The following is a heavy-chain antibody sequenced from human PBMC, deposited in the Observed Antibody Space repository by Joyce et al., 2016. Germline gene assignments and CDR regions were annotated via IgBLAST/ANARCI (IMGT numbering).Heavy chain of an antibody. CDR1: GFSFRNAG. J-gene: IGHJ3*01. V-gene: IGHV3-15*01. Sequence: EVQLVESGGGLVKPGGSLRISCAASGFSFRNAGVTWVRQASGKGLAGVGRVKSKSQGGTTDYAAPVKGRFTISRDDSRDTAYLQMNSLKSEDTGVYFCVTGLCIGTACHWDDAFDVWGQGTMVTVSS. CDR2: VKSKSQGGTT. D-gene: IGHD2-2*01. CDR3: VTGLCIGTACHWDDAFDV.